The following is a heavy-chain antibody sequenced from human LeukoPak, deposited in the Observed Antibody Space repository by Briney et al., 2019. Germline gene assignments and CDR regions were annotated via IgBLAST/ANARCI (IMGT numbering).Heavy chain of an antibody. CDR3: ARAPYYYDSSGPNWFDP. D-gene: IGHD3-22*01. J-gene: IGHJ5*02. CDR1: GFTFSSYW. Sequence: GGSLRLSCAASGFTFSSYWMHWVRQAPGKGLVWVSRTSSDGGSTIYADSVKGRFTISRDNAKNTLYLQMNSLTAEDTAVYYCARAPYYYDSSGPNWFDPWGQGTLVTVSS. CDR2: TSSDGGST. V-gene: IGHV3-74*01.